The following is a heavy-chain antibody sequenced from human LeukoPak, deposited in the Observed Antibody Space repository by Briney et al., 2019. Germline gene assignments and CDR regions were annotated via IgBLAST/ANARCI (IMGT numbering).Heavy chain of an antibody. CDR2: INHSGST. CDR1: GGSFSGYY. V-gene: IGHV4-34*01. D-gene: IGHD6-19*01. Sequence: SETLSLTCAVYGGSFSGYYWSWIRQPPGKGLEWTGEINHSGSTNYNPSLKSRVTISVDTSKNQFSLKLSSVTAADTAVYYCARAVTVAAITLNWFDPWGQGTLVTVSS. CDR3: ARAVTVAAITLNWFDP. J-gene: IGHJ5*02.